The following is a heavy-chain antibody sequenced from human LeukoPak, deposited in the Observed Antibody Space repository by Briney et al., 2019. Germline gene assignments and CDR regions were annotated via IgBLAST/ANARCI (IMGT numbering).Heavy chain of an antibody. V-gene: IGHV1-46*01. Sequence: ASVKDSCKASGYTFTSYFIRGVRPTPGQGRWWMGMINPNGCSTTNAQKLQGRITMTRDTDTSTVYVELSSMRSEDTAVYCCARDYGDYVFDYWGQRTLVTVSS. CDR3: ARDYGDYVFDY. D-gene: IGHD4-17*01. CDR1: GYTFTSYF. J-gene: IGHJ4*02. CDR2: INPNGCST.